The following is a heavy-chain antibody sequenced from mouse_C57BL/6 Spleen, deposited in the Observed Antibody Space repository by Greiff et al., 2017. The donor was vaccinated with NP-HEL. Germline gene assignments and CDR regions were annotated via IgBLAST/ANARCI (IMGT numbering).Heavy chain of an antibody. CDR1: GYAFTNYL. CDR3: ARDGISFAY. Sequence: VQLQQSGAELVRPGTSVKVSCKASGYAFTNYLIEWVKQRPGQGLEWIGVINPGSGGTNYNEKFKGKATLTADKSSSTAYMQLSSLTSEDSAVYFCARDGISFAYWGQGTLVTVSA. D-gene: IGHD1-3*01. V-gene: IGHV1-54*01. CDR2: INPGSGGT. J-gene: IGHJ3*01.